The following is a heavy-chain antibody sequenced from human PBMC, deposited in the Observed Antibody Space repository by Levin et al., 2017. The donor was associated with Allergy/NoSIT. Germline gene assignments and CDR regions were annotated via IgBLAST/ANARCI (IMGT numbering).Heavy chain of an antibody. V-gene: IGHV3-30*18. D-gene: IGHD6-19*01. CDR1: GFTFSSYG. Sequence: GGSLRLSCAASGFTFSSYGMHWVRQAPGKGLEWVAVISYDGSNKYYADSVKGRFTISRDNSKNTLYLQMNSLRAEDTAVYYCAKDRHSSGWFLFDYWGQGTLVTVSS. CDR3: AKDRHSSGWFLFDY. J-gene: IGHJ4*02. CDR2: ISYDGSNK.